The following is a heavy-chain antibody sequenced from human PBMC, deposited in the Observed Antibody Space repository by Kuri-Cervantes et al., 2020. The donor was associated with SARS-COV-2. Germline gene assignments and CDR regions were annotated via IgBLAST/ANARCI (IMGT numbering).Heavy chain of an antibody. CDR2: IYYSGST. V-gene: IGHV4-30-4*08. D-gene: IGHD3-3*01. CDR3: ARVVSRTIFGVVKPDAFDI. Sequence: LRLSCTVSGGSISSSSYYWGWIRQPPGKGLEWIGYIYYSGSTYYNPSLKSRVTISVDTSKNQFSLKLSSVTAADTAVYYCARVVSRTIFGVVKPDAFDIWGQRTMVTVSS. J-gene: IGHJ3*02. CDR1: GGSISSSSYY.